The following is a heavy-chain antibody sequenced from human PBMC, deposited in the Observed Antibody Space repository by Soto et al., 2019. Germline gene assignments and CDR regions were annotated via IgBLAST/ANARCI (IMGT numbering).Heavy chain of an antibody. CDR1: GGTFSSYT. CDR2: IIPILGIA. D-gene: IGHD3-22*01. V-gene: IGHV1-69*02. J-gene: IGHJ3*02. CDR3: SRAYDISGPHGAFDI. Sequence: QVQLVQSGAEVKKPGSSVKVSCKASGGTFSSYTISWVRQAPGQGLEWMGRIIPILGIANYAQKFQGRVTITADKSTSTAYMELSSLRSEDTALHYCSRAYDISGPHGAFDIWGQGTMVTVSS.